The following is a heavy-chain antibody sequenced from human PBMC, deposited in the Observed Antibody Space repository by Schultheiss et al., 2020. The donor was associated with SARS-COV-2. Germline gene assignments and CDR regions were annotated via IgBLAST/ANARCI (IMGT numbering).Heavy chain of an antibody. CDR2: ISGSGGST. D-gene: IGHD3-10*01. CDR1: GFTFSSYA. Sequence: GESLKISCAASGFTFSSYAMSWVRQAPGKGLEWVSAISGSGGSTYYADSVKGRFTISRDNSKNTLYLQMNSLRPEDTAVYYCARDEFYSGSGSYYDSGDYYYYGMDVWGQGTLVTVSS. V-gene: IGHV3-23*01. CDR3: ARDEFYSGSGSYYDSGDYYYYGMDV. J-gene: IGHJ6*02.